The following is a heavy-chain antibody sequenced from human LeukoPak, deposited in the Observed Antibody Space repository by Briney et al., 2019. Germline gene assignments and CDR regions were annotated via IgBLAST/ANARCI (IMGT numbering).Heavy chain of an antibody. Sequence: ASVKVSCKASEYTFTGYYMHWVRQAPGQGLEWMGWINPNSGGTNYAQKFQGRVTMTRDTSISTAYMELSRLRSDDTAVYYCAAYCGGDCYSFDYWGQGTLVTVSS. V-gene: IGHV1-2*02. D-gene: IGHD2-21*02. CDR3: AAYCGGDCYSFDY. CDR1: EYTFTGYY. J-gene: IGHJ4*02. CDR2: INPNSGGT.